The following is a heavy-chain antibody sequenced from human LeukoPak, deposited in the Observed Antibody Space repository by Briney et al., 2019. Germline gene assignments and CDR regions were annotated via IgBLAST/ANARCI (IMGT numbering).Heavy chain of an antibody. CDR1: GVSISSNLW. Sequence: SGTLSLTCAVSGVSISSNLWWTWVRQPPGKGLEWIAEIHHSGSINYNPSLKSRVTISVDKAKNQFSLNLNSVTAADTAVYYCAKIVTTVTTTEGYWGQGTLVTVSS. CDR3: AKIVTTVTTTEGY. D-gene: IGHD4-17*01. J-gene: IGHJ4*02. V-gene: IGHV4-4*02. CDR2: IHHSGSI.